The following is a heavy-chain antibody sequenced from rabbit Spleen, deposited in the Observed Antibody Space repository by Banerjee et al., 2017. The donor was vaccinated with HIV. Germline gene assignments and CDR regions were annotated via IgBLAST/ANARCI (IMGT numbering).Heavy chain of an antibody. V-gene: IGHV1S40*01. CDR3: ARDTGSSFSSYGMDL. CDR1: GVSFSSSSY. Sequence: QSLEESGGDLVKPGASLTLTCTASGVSFSSSSYMCWVRQAPGKGLEWIACIDAGSSGFTYFASWAKGRFTCSKTSSTTATLQMTSLTVADTATYFCARDTGSSFSSYGMDLWGQGTLVTVS. D-gene: IGHD8-1*01. CDR2: IDAGSSGFT. J-gene: IGHJ6*01.